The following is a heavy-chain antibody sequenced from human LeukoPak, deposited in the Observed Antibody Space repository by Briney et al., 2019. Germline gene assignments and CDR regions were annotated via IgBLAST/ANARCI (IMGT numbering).Heavy chain of an antibody. CDR3: ARDRGRGYKGGYYYYMDV. D-gene: IGHD5-18*01. J-gene: IGHJ6*03. CDR1: GYTFTSYY. Sequence: ASVKVSCQASGYTFTSYYMHWVGQAPGQRLEWMGIINPSGGSTSYAQKFQGRVTMTRDMSTSTVYMELSSLRSEDTAVYYCARDRGRGYKGGYYYYMDVWGKGTTVTVSS. CDR2: INPSGGST. V-gene: IGHV1-46*01.